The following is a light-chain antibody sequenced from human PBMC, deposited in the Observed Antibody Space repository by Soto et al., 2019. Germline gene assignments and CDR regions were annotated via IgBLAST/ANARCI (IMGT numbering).Light chain of an antibody. Sequence: QSALTQPRSVSGSPGQSVTISCSGPSRDFGADNHVDWYQQYPDKAPEVMIYDVSQRPSGVPARFSGSKSGNTASLTISGLQAEDEADYYCCSYGGRVIFGGGTKVTVL. V-gene: IGLV2-11*01. CDR1: SRDFGADNH. CDR2: DVS. J-gene: IGLJ2*01. CDR3: CSYGGRVI.